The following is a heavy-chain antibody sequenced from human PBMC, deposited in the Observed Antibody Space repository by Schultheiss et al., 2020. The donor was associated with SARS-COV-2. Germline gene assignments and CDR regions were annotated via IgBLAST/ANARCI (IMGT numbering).Heavy chain of an antibody. Sequence: GGSLRLSCAASGFTVSSNYMSWVRQAPGKGLEWVSVIYSGGSTYYADSVKGRFTISRDNSKNTLYLQMNSLRAEDTAVYYCARDRLLEVVEYYFDYWGQGTLVTVSS. CDR3: ARDRLLEVVEYYFDY. CDR2: IYSGGST. J-gene: IGHJ4*02. D-gene: IGHD3-22*01. V-gene: IGHV3-53*05. CDR1: GFTVSSNY.